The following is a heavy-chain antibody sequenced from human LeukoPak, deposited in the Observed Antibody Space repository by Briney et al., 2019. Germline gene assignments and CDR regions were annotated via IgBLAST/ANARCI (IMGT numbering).Heavy chain of an antibody. CDR1: GFSLSNARMG. CDR2: IFSNDEK. V-gene: IGHV2-26*01. CDR3: ARMSGYYDTSGYYYVFDY. J-gene: IGHJ4*02. Sequence: SGPTLVNPTETLTLTCTVSGFSLSNARMGMSWIRQPPGKALEWLAHIFSNDEKSYSTSLKSRLTISKDTSKSQVVLTMTNMDPVDTATYYCARMSGYYDTSGYYYVFDYWGQGTLVTVSS. D-gene: IGHD3-22*01.